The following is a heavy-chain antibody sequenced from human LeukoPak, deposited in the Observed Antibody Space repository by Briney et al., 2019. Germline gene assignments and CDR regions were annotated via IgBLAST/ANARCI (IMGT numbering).Heavy chain of an antibody. CDR3: ARERTTGYFDY. Sequence: PSETLSLTCTVSGGSISSGDYYWSWIRQPPGKGLEWIGYIYYSGSTYYNPSLKSRVTISVDTSKNQFSRKLSSVTAADTAVYYCARERTTGYFDYWGQGTLVTVSS. CDR1: GGSISSGDYY. J-gene: IGHJ4*02. CDR2: IYYSGST. V-gene: IGHV4-30-4*01. D-gene: IGHD4-17*01.